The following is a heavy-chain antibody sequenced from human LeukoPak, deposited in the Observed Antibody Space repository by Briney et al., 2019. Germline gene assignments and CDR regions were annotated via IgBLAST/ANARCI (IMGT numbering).Heavy chain of an antibody. CDR3: ARKAGGSYRLDY. J-gene: IGHJ4*02. Sequence: ASVKVSCKASGYTFAYYYMHWVRQAPGQGLEWMGIINPSGGSTSYAQKFQGRVTMTRDTSTSTVYMELSSLRSEDTAVYYCARKAGGSYRLDYWGQGTLVTVSS. V-gene: IGHV1-46*01. D-gene: IGHD1-26*01. CDR2: INPSGGST. CDR1: GYTFAYYY.